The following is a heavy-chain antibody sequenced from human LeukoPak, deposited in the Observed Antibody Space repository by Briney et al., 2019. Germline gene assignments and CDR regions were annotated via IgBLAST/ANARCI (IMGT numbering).Heavy chain of an antibody. D-gene: IGHD2-2*01. Sequence: GGSLRLSCAASGFTFSNYGMHWVRQAPDKGLEWVAIVSYDGSSKYYADSVKGRFTISRDSSKNTLYLQMNSLRAEDTALYYCAKDGSSSTSFDYWGQGTLVTVSS. CDR1: GFTFSNYG. CDR2: VSYDGSSK. V-gene: IGHV3-30*18. CDR3: AKDGSSSTSFDY. J-gene: IGHJ4*02.